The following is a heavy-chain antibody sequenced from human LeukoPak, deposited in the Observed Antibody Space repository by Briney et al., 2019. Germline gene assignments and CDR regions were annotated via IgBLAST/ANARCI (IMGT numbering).Heavy chain of an antibody. CDR3: ARAKFGSIAAAGTFEDY. D-gene: IGHD6-13*01. CDR1: GYTFTSYG. CDR2: ISAYNGNT. J-gene: IGHJ4*02. V-gene: IGHV1-18*04. Sequence: GASVKVSCKASGYTFTSYGISWVRQAPGQGLEWMGWISAYNGNTNYAQKLQGRVTMTTDTSTSTAYMELRSLRSDDTAVYYCARAKFGSIAAAGTFEDYWGRGTLVPVSS.